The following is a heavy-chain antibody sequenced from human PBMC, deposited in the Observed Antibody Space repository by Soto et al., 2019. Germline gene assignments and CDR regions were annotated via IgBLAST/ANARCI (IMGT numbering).Heavy chain of an antibody. Sequence: QVQLVESGGGVVQPGRSLRLSCAASGFTFSSYAMHWVRQAPGKGLEWVAVISYDGSNKYYADSVKGRFTISRDNSKNSLYVQLTGRRVEDRAVYSWAREGGYYEGWGTMYSYYGMAVWGKGTTVTVSP. V-gene: IGHV3-30-3*01. CDR3: AREGGYYEGWGTMYSYYGMAV. CDR2: ISYDGSNK. CDR1: GFTFSSYA. J-gene: IGHJ6*04. D-gene: IGHD3-10*01.